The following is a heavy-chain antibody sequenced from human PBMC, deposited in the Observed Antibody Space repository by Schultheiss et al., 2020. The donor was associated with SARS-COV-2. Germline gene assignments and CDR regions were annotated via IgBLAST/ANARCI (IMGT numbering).Heavy chain of an antibody. CDR1: GYTFTSYD. CDR2: MNPNSGGT. J-gene: IGHJ4*02. Sequence: ASVKVSCKASGYTFTSYDINWVRQATGQGLEWMGWMNPNSGGTHYAQKFQGRVTMTRDTSISTAYMELSRLRSDDTAVYYCARGGNSPGNWGQGTLVTVSS. CDR3: ARGGNSPGN. D-gene: IGHD2/OR15-2a*01. V-gene: IGHV1-2*02.